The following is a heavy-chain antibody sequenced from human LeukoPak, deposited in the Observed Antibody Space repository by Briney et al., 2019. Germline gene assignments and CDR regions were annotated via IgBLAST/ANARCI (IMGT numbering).Heavy chain of an antibody. J-gene: IGHJ6*03. CDR1: GFTFSDYY. CDR3: ARVSPSAIAAADNYYYYYMNV. Sequence: PGGSLRLSCAASGFTFSDYYMSWIRQTPGKGLEWVSYISSSGSPIYYADSVKGRFTISRDNAKNSLYLQMNSLRAEDTAVYYCARVSPSAIAAADNYYYYYMNVWGKGPRSPSP. D-gene: IGHD6-13*01. V-gene: IGHV3-11*01. CDR2: ISSSGSPI.